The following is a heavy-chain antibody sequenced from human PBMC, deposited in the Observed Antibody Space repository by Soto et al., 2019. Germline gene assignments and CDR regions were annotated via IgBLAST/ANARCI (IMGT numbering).Heavy chain of an antibody. J-gene: IGHJ6*02. V-gene: IGHV3-33*01. CDR3: ARDITYYYDSSGYYGMDV. CDR2: IWYDGSNK. Sequence: GGSLRLSCAASGFTFSRHGMHWVRQAPGKGLEWVAVIWYDGSNKYYADSVKGRFTISRDNSKNTLYLQMNSLRAEDTAVYYCARDITYYYDSSGYYGMDVRGQGTTVTVSS. D-gene: IGHD3-22*01. CDR1: GFTFSRHG.